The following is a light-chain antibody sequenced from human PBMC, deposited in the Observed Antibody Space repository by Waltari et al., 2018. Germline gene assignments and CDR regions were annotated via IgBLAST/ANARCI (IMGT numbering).Light chain of an antibody. CDR1: QSVLYTDNNKNY. Sequence: DIVMTQSPDSLAVSLGERATIHCTPSQSVLYTDNNKNYLTCYQQKPGQSPQLLIYWASTRESGVPDRFIGSGSGTDFTLTISSLQAEDVAVYYCHQHYTTPWTFGQGTQVEL. V-gene: IGKV4-1*01. J-gene: IGKJ1*01. CDR3: HQHYTTPWT. CDR2: WAS.